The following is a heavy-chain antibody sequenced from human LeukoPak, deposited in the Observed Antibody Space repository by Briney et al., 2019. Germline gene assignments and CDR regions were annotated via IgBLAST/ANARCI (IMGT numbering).Heavy chain of an antibody. CDR2: IYSSGST. CDR3: ARESGYSGGPFDY. D-gene: IGHD6-19*01. Sequence: SETLSLTCTVSGGSINSGGYYWSWIRQRPGKGLEYFGYIYSSGSTYYNPSLKSRVTISMDTSKNQFSLMLTSVTAADTAVYYCARESGYSGGPFDYWGQGTLVTVSS. J-gene: IGHJ4*02. V-gene: IGHV4-31*03. CDR1: GGSINSGGYY.